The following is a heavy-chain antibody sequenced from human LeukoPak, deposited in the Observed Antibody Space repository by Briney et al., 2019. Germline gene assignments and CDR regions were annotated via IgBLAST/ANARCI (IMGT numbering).Heavy chain of an antibody. J-gene: IGHJ4*02. CDR1: GFIFSSYS. V-gene: IGHV3-48*01. D-gene: IGHD5-12*01. CDR2: ISSSSSTI. Sequence: GGSLRLSCAASGFIFSSYSMNWVRQAPGKGLEWVSYISSSSSTIYYADSVKGRFTISRDSAKNSLYLQMNGLRAEDTAVYYCARGGHGGYHFDHWGQGTLVTVSS. CDR3: ARGGHGGYHFDH.